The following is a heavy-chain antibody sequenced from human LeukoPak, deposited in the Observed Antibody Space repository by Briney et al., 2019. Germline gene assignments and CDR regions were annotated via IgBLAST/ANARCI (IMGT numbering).Heavy chain of an antibody. CDR3: ARVLDDSPTEYYFDY. J-gene: IGHJ4*02. CDR2: ISYSGST. Sequence: PSETLSLTCTVSGGSISSYYWSWIRQPPGKGLEWIGYISYSGSTSYNPSLKSRVTMSVDTSKNQFSLKLTSVIAADTAVYYCARVLDDSPTEYYFDYWGQGTLVTVSS. CDR1: GGSISSYY. V-gene: IGHV4-59*01. D-gene: IGHD3/OR15-3a*01.